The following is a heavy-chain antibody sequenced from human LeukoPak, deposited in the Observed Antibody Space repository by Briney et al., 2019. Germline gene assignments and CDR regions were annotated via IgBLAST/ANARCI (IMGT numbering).Heavy chain of an antibody. Sequence: SETLSLTCTVSGGSISSYYWSWIRQPPGKGLEWIGYIHYSGSTVYSPSLKSRATMSIDTSKNQFSLNLSSVTAADTAVYYCARTGSTGGYWGQGTLVTVSS. J-gene: IGHJ4*02. D-gene: IGHD1-14*01. CDR3: ARTGSTGGY. CDR1: GGSISSYY. V-gene: IGHV4-59*01. CDR2: IHYSGST.